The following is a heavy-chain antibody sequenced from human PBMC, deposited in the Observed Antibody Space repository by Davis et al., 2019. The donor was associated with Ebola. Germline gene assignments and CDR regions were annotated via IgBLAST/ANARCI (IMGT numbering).Heavy chain of an antibody. CDR3: ARHVDTAMAYFDY. J-gene: IGHJ4*02. D-gene: IGHD5-18*01. V-gene: IGHV1-2*04. CDR2: INPNSGGT. Sequence: ASVKVSCKASGYTFTGYYMHWVRQAPGQGLEWMGWINPNSGGTNYAQKFQGWVTMTRDTSISTAYMELSSLRSEDTAVYYCARHVDTAMAYFDYWGQGTLVTVSS. CDR1: GYTFTGYY.